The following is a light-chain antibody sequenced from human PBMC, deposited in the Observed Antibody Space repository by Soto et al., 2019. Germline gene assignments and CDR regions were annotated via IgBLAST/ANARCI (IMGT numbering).Light chain of an antibody. Sequence: QSVLTQPASVSGSPGQSITISCTGTSSDVGVYDFVSWYQQHPGKVPKYLIYEVNNRPSGVSNRFSGSKSGNTASLTISGLQAEDEAEYYCSSYTTGSTYVFGTGTKVTVL. CDR1: SSDVGVYDF. CDR3: SSYTTGSTYV. V-gene: IGLV2-14*01. J-gene: IGLJ1*01. CDR2: EVN.